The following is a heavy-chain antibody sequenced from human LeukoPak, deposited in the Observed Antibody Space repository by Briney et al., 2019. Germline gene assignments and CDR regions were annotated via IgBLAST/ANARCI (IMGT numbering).Heavy chain of an antibody. CDR1: GYSISSGYY. CDR2: IYHSGST. D-gene: IGHD3-16*02. J-gene: IGHJ5*02. Sequence: PSETLSLTCAVSGYSISSGYYWGWIRQPPGKGLEWIGSIYHSGSTYYNPSLKSRVTISADTSKNQFSLKLSSVTAADTAVYYCARHGSDYVWGSYRHNWFDPWGQGTLVTVSS. CDR3: ARHGSDYVWGSYRHNWFDP. V-gene: IGHV4-38-2*01.